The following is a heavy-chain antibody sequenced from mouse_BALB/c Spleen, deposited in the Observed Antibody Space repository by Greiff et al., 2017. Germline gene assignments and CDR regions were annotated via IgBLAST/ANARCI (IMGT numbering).Heavy chain of an antibody. CDR3: ARGDNYGAWFAY. V-gene: IGHV5-12-2*01. J-gene: IGHJ3*01. CDR1: GFTFSSYT. D-gene: IGHD1-1*01. CDR2: ISNGGGST. Sequence: EVQLVESGGGLVQPGGSLKLSCAASGFTFSSYTMSWVRQTPEKRLEWVAYISNGGGSTYYPDTVKGRFTISRDNAKNTLYLQMSSLKSEDTAMYYCARGDNYGAWFAYWGQGTLVTVSA.